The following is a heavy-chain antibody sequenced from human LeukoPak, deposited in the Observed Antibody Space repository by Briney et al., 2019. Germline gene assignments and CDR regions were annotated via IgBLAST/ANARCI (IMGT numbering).Heavy chain of an antibody. CDR3: ARAQQLNYYYYYYMDV. D-gene: IGHD6-13*01. J-gene: IGHJ6*03. Sequence: GASVKVSCKASGYTFTSYDINWVRQATGQGLEWMGWMNPNSGNTGYAQKFQGRVTMTRNTSISTAYMELSSLRSEDTAVYYCARAQQLNYYYYYYMDVWGEGTTVTVSS. CDR1: GYTFTSYD. CDR2: MNPNSGNT. V-gene: IGHV1-8*01.